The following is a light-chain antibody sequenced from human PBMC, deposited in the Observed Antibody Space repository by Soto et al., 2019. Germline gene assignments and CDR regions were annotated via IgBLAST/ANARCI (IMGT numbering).Light chain of an antibody. V-gene: IGLV2-8*01. J-gene: IGLJ1*01. CDR2: EVS. Sequence: QSVLTQPPSASGSPGQSVTISCTGTSSDVGGYNYVSWYQQHPGKAPKLMIYEVSKRPSGVPDRFSGSKSGNTASLTVSGLQAEDEADYYCSSYAGSNNPNYLFGTGTKVSVL. CDR1: SSDVGGYNY. CDR3: SSYAGSNNPNYL.